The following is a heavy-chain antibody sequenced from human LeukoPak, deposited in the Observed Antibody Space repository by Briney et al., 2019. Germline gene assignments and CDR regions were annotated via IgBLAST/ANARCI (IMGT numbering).Heavy chain of an antibody. CDR1: GFTFSSYG. V-gene: IGHV3-30*02. CDR2: IRYDGSNK. CDR3: AKLARAAADPPFDY. D-gene: IGHD6-13*01. J-gene: IGHJ4*02. Sequence: TGGSLRLSCAASGFTFSSYGMHWVRQAPGKGLEWVAFIRYDGSNKYYADPVKGRFTISRDNSKNTLYLQMNSLRAEDTAVYYCAKLARAAADPPFDYWGQGTLVTVSS.